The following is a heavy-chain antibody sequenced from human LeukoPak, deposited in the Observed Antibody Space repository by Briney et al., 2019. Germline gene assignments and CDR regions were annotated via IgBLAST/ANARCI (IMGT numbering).Heavy chain of an antibody. CDR3: VRDRELTY. CDR1: DGSISIYY. CDR2: IYNSGST. Sequence: SETLSLTCAVLDGSISIYYWSWIRQPPGKGLEWIGYIYNSGSTNYNPSLKSRVTISADTSKNQFSLKLTSVTAADTAMYYCVRDRELTYWGQGTLVTVSS. V-gene: IGHV4-59*01. D-gene: IGHD5-24*01. J-gene: IGHJ4*02.